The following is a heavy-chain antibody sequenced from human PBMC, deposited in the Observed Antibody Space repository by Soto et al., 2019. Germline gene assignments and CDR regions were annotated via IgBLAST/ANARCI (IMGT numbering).Heavy chain of an antibody. CDR1: VYTFTSYN. CDR2: MNPNSGNT. CDR3: VRYGVAASY. D-gene: IGHD2-8*01. J-gene: IGHJ4*02. Sequence: XSVKVSFHASVYTFTSYNINWVRQAPGQGLEWMGWMNPNSGNTGYAQTFQDRITLTRDTSITTAYMELSSLRSDDTAVYFCVRYGVAASYWGQGSLVTVSS. V-gene: IGHV1-8*01.